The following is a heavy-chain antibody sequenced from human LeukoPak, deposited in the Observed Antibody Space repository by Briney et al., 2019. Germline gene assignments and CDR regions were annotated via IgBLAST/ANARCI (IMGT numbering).Heavy chain of an antibody. CDR1: GFTFGDYA. V-gene: IGHV3-49*04. Sequence: GGSLRLTCTASGFTFGDYAMTWVRQAPGKGLEWVGFIASETYGGTAEYAASVKGRFTISRDDSKSIAYLQMNSLKTEDTAVYYCTRDQTPYYWGQGTLVTVSS. J-gene: IGHJ4*02. CDR2: IASETYGGTA. CDR3: TRDQTPYY.